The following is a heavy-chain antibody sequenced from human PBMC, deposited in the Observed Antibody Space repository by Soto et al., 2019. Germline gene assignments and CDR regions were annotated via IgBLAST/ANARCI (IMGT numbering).Heavy chain of an antibody. Sequence: GESLKISCAASGFTFSSYGMHWVRQAPGKGLEWVAVISYDGSNKYYADSVKGRFTISRDNSKNTLYLQMNSLRAEDTAVYYCASNRQGYSSGWLGRDDAFDIWGQGTMVTVSS. CDR3: ASNRQGYSSGWLGRDDAFDI. V-gene: IGHV3-30*03. J-gene: IGHJ3*02. D-gene: IGHD6-19*01. CDR2: ISYDGSNK. CDR1: GFTFSSYG.